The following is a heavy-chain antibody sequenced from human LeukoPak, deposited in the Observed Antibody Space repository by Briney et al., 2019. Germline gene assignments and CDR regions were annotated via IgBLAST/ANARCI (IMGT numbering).Heavy chain of an antibody. CDR1: GASFSRSKYG. J-gene: IGHJ6*02. V-gene: IGHV4-39*01. CDR2: IYYSGTT. CDR3: VRKSTDAMDV. Sequence: AATLSLTCIVSGASFSRSKYGSAWIRETAGRGLEWFGIIYYSGTTYANSSVKSRATISVDTTNNQFTRRLSSVTAADTAVYFCVRKSTDAMDVWGQGTTVTVFS.